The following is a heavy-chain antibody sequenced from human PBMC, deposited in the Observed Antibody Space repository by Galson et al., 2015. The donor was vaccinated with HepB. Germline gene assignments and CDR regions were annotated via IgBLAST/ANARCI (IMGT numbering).Heavy chain of an antibody. D-gene: IGHD3-22*01. CDR1: GFTFSNAW. CDR2: IKSKTDGGTT. J-gene: IGHJ6*03. Sequence: SLRLSCAASGFTFSNAWMSWVRQAPGKGLEWVGRIKSKTDGGTTDYAAPVKGRFTMSRDDSKNTLYLQMNSLKTEDTAVYHCTTVSYDSSGFHYYYYYMDVWGKGTTVTVSS. V-gene: IGHV3-15*01. CDR3: TTVSYDSSGFHYYYYYMDV.